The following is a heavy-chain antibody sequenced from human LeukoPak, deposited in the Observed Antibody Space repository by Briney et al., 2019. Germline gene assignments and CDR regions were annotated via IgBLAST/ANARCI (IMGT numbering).Heavy chain of an antibody. J-gene: IGHJ4*02. D-gene: IGHD6-13*01. CDR2: IYSGGST. CDR1: GFTVSNNY. V-gene: IGHV3-66*01. Sequence: GGSLRLSCAASGFTVSNNYMSWVRQAPGKGLEWVSLIYSGGSTYYADSVKGRFTISRDNSKNTLYLQMNSLRAEDTAVYYCAKAYSSSWYEKSEFDYWGQGTLVTVSS. CDR3: AKAYSSSWYEKSEFDY.